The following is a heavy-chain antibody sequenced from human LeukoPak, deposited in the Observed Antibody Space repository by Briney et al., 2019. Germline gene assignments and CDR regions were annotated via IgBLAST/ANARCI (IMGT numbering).Heavy chain of an antibody. J-gene: IGHJ4*02. Sequence: AASVKVSCKASGETFSRYAISWVRQAPGQGLEWMGWISAYNGNTNYAQKLQGRVTMTTDTSTSTAYMELRSLRSDDTAVYYCARDRIITMIVGGDYCFDYWGQGTLVTVSS. CDR2: ISAYNGNT. D-gene: IGHD3-22*01. V-gene: IGHV1-18*01. CDR3: ARDRIITMIVGGDYCFDY. CDR1: GETFSRYA.